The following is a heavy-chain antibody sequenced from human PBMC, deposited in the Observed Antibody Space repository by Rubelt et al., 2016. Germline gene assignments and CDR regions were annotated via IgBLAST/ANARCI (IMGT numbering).Heavy chain of an antibody. J-gene: IGHJ4*02. V-gene: IGHV4-30-4*01. Sequence: QVQLQESGPGLVKPSQSLSLTCAVSGDSIRSGDYYWSWIRQRPGEGLEWIGYIYSSGSTYYNPSLKPRLVLSIESSKDQFSRKLTSVTVAGTAVDYCARFRRFGELRASAGALDYWGQGTLVTVSS. CDR2: IYSSGST. CDR3: ARFRRFGELRASAGALDY. D-gene: IGHD3-10*01. CDR1: GDSIRSGDYY.